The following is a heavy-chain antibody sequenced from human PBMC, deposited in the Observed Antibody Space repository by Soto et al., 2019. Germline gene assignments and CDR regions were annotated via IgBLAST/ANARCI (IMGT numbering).Heavy chain of an antibody. CDR1: GFTFSSYW. CDR3: ARVRVPATRDYYYMVV. D-gene: IGHD2-2*01. Sequence: GGSLRLSCAASGFTFSSYWMSWVRQAPGKGLEWVANIKQDGSEKYYVDSVKGRFTISRDNAKNSLYLQMNSLRAEDTAVYYCARVRVPATRDYYYMVVWGKGTTVTVSS. CDR2: IKQDGSEK. V-gene: IGHV3-7*01. J-gene: IGHJ6*03.